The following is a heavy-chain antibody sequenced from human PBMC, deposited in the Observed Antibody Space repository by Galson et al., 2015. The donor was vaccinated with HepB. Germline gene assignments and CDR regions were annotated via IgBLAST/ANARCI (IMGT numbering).Heavy chain of an antibody. Sequence: SLRLSCAASGFTFSSYDMLWVRQATGKGLEWVSAIGTAGDPYYPGSVKGRFTISRENAKNSLYLQMNSLRAGDTAVYYCARDRGILTGSNTPDYWGQGTLVTVSS. CDR1: GFTFSSYD. CDR3: ARDRGILTGSNTPDY. CDR2: IGTAGDP. V-gene: IGHV3-13*05. J-gene: IGHJ4*02. D-gene: IGHD3-9*01.